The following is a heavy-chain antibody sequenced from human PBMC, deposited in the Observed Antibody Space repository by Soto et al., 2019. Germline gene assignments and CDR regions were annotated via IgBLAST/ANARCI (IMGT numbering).Heavy chain of an antibody. CDR1: GITLSHFW. J-gene: IGHJ4*02. CDR3: TTAFEH. Sequence: EVQLVESGGGSVQPGGSLRLSCPASGITLSHFWMHWVRQAPGKGLLWFERIDKEGRGTSYADFPKGRFTISKDDAKNTLYLQMNSLRAEDTALYYCTTAFEHWGRGTLVTVSS. V-gene: IGHV3-74*01. CDR2: IDKEGRGT.